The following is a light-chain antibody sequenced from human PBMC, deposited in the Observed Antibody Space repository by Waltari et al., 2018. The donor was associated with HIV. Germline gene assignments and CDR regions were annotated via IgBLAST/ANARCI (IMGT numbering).Light chain of an antibody. Sequence: EIVLAQSPDILSLSPGERAILSCRASQSVNSGYLAWYQQRPGQAPRLLIFDTSRRASGIPDRFSGSGSGTDFTLTISSLEPEDFAVYYCQQYGNSPPCTFGQGTKLEIK. J-gene: IGKJ2*02. CDR3: QQYGNSPPCT. CDR2: DTS. CDR1: QSVNSGY. V-gene: IGKV3-20*01.